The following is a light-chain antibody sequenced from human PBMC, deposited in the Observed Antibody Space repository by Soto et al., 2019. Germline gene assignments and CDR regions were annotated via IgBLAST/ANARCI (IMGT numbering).Light chain of an antibody. CDR1: QTIDSW. Sequence: DIQMTQSPSTLSASVGDRVTITCRASQTIDSWLAWYQQRPGKPPNLLIYKASTLASGVPSRFSGSGSGTEFTLTINSLQPDDFATYYCQQYHSYSPTFGGGTKVDIK. CDR2: KAS. V-gene: IGKV1-5*03. J-gene: IGKJ4*01. CDR3: QQYHSYSPT.